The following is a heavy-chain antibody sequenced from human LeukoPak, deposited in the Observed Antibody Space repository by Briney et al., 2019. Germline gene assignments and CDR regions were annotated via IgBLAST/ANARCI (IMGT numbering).Heavy chain of an antibody. Sequence: ASVKVPCMDSGYTLTELSMLWVRQAPGKGLEWMGGFDPEDGETIYAQKFQGRVTRTEDTSTDTAYMELSSLRSEDTAVYYCATENWGDGNFYHVDLWEKGNRVTVSS. V-gene: IGHV1-24*01. D-gene: IGHD7-27*01. CDR1: GYTLTELS. J-gene: IGHJ6*03. CDR3: ATENWGDGNFYHVDL. CDR2: FDPEDGET.